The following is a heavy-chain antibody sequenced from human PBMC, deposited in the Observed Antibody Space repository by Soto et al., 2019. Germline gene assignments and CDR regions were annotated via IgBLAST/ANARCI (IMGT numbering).Heavy chain of an antibody. Sequence: QVQLKQWGAGLLKPSETLSLTCAVYGGSFSGYYWSWIRQPPGKGLEWIGEINHSGSTNYNPSLKSRVTISVDTSKNQFSLKLSSVTAADTAVYYCARFSRQLVYDAFDIWGQGTMVTVSS. J-gene: IGHJ3*02. V-gene: IGHV4-34*01. D-gene: IGHD6-13*01. CDR3: ARFSRQLVYDAFDI. CDR1: GGSFSGYY. CDR2: INHSGST.